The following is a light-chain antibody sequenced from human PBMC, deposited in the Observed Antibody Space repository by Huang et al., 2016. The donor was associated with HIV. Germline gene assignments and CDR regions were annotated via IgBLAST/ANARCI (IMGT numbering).Light chain of an antibody. V-gene: IGKV3-20*01. J-gene: IGKJ1*01. Sequence: EIVLTQSPGTLSLSPGEGATLSCRASQSVPSSYVAWYQQKPGQAPRHLVYGASTRATGIPDRFSGSGYGTDFTLTISRLEPEDIAVYYCQQYGSSPPWTFGQGTKVEI. CDR3: QQYGSSPPWT. CDR2: GAS. CDR1: QSVPSSY.